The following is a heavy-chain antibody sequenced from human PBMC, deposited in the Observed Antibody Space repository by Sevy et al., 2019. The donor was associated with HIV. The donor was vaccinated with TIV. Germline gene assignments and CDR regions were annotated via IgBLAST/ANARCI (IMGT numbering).Heavy chain of an antibody. Sequence: GGFPRLSCAASGFIFGTYAMSWVRQAPGKGLEWVSAISGSGGSTYNAESLKGRFTISRDNSKKKVYLQMNSLRAEDTAIYYCAKGDSTFYGLDVWGQGTTVTVSS. CDR1: GFIFGTYA. CDR2: ISGSGGST. CDR3: AKGDSTFYGLDV. D-gene: IGHD2-2*01. J-gene: IGHJ6*02. V-gene: IGHV3-23*01.